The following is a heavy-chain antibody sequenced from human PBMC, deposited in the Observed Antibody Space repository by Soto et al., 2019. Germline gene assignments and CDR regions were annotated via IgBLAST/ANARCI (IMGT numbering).Heavy chain of an antibody. CDR3: VRAKYSSLRDYYYGRDG. V-gene: IGHV3-13*01. J-gene: IGHJ6*02. CDR2: IGTAGDT. D-gene: IGHD6-6*01. CDR1: GDTFIRYD. Sequence: GWALRLSCAASGDTFIRYDMHWVRTATGKGLEWVSAIGTAGDTYYPGSVKGRFTISRENAKNSLYLQMNSLRAGDTAVYYGVRAKYSSLRDYYYGRDGWGQGTTVTVS.